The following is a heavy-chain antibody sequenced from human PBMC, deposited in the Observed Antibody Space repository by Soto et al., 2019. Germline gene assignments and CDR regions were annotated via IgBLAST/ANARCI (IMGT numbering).Heavy chain of an antibody. Sequence: QPGGSLRLSCAASGFTFSSYAMSLVRQAPGKGLEWVSAISGSGGSTYYADSVKGRFTISRDNSKNTLYLQMNSLRAEDTAVYYCAKYGTGAVAGKYINWFEPWGQGTMVTVSS. CDR2: ISGSGGST. V-gene: IGHV3-23*01. CDR3: AKYGTGAVAGKYINWFEP. D-gene: IGHD6-19*01. J-gene: IGHJ5*02. CDR1: GFTFSSYA.